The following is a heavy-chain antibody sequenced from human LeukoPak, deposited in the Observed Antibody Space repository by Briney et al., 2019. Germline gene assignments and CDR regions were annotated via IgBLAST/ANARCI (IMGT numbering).Heavy chain of an antibody. D-gene: IGHD6-25*01. V-gene: IGHV1-3*01. CDR2: INAGNGNT. Sequence: ASVKVSCKASGYTFTSYAMHWVRQAPGQRLEWMGWINAGNGNTKYSQKFQGRVTITRDTSASTAYMELSSLRSEDTAVYYCARSSRGHFHYYYYGMDVWGQGTTVTVSS. J-gene: IGHJ6*02. CDR3: ARSSRGHFHYYYYGMDV. CDR1: GYTFTSYA.